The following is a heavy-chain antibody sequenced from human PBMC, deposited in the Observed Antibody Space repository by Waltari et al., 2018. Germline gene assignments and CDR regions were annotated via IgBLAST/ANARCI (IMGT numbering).Heavy chain of an antibody. J-gene: IGHJ5*02. Sequence: QLRLQESDAGLVTPSENLTLTCTVSGGSIGSSSFYWGWIRQPPGKGLEWIGSIYYTGSTYYNPSLKSRVTISVDTSKNQFSLKLSSVTAADTAVYYCARDCSGSWYYWFDPWGQGTLVTVSS. CDR3: ARDCSGSWYYWFDP. V-gene: IGHV4-39*07. CDR1: GGSIGSSSFY. CDR2: IYYTGST. D-gene: IGHD6-13*01.